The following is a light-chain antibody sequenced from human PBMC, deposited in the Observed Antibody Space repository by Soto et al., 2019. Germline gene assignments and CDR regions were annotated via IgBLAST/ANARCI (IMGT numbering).Light chain of an antibody. CDR3: QQYGNSPRT. J-gene: IGKJ1*01. CDR2: GAS. V-gene: IGKV3-20*01. Sequence: ETVLTQSPGTLSLSPGERATHSCRASQSVSTSYLAWYQQKPGQAPRLLIYGASSRATGIPDRFSGTGAGTDFTLTISRLEPEDIGVYYCQQYGNSPRTFGQGTKVDIK. CDR1: QSVSTSY.